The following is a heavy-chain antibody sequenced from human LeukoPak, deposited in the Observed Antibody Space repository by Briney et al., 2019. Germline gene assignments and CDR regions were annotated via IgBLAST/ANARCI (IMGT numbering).Heavy chain of an antibody. CDR3: AREGRDGYNYPHFDY. CDR1: GYTFTGYY. CDR2: ITPNSGET. D-gene: IGHD5-24*01. Sequence: ASVKVSCKASGYTFTGYYMHWVRQAPGQGLEWMGWITPNSGETHFAQRFQGRVTVTRDTSISTVYMELSSLRSDDTAVYYYAREGRDGYNYPHFDYWGRGTLVTVSS. J-gene: IGHJ4*02. V-gene: IGHV1-2*02.